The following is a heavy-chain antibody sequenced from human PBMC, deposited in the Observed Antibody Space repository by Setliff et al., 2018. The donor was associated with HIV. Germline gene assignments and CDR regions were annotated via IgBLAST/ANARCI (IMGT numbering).Heavy chain of an antibody. Sequence: ASVKVSCKASGYTFIDYFMHWVRQAPGQGLEWMGWISPNNGDTNIPRKFRGRVTLTRDTSISTAYLELTGLTSDDTAMYYCARQFSNSLDFWGQGALVTVSS. CDR1: GYTFIDYF. CDR2: ISPNNGDT. J-gene: IGHJ4*02. D-gene: IGHD7-27*01. CDR3: ARQFSNSLDF. V-gene: IGHV1-2*02.